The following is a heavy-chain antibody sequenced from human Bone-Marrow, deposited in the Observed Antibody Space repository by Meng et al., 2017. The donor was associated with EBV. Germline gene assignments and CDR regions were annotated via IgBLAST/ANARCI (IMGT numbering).Heavy chain of an antibody. CDR2: KYYRSKWYN. Sequence: QPQGPALAISPSCLSTLLCVAGERVSSNLTGWNWIRQAPLRGLECLGSKYYRSKWYNDYAVSVKSRITINPDTSKNQFSLQLNSVNPEDTAVYYCARGGHNFDYWGQGTLVTVSS. V-gene: IGHV6-1*01. J-gene: IGHJ4*02. CDR3: ARGGHNFDY. CDR1: GERVSSNLTG.